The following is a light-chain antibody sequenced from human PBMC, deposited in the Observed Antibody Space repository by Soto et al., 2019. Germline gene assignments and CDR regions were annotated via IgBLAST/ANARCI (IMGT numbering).Light chain of an antibody. CDR3: QSYDSSLSGYVV. CDR1: SSNIGARYD. J-gene: IGLJ3*02. V-gene: IGLV1-40*01. CDR2: GNI. Sequence: QSVLTQPPSVSGAPGQRVTISCTGSSSNIGARYDVHWYQQLPGTAPKLLIYGNINRPSGVPDRFSGSKSGTSASLAITGLQAEDEADYYCQSYDSSLSGYVVFGGGTKVTVL.